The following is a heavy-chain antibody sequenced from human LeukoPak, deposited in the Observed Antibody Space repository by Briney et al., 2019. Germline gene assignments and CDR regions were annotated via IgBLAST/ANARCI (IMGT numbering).Heavy chain of an antibody. Sequence: GGSLRLSCAASGFTFSNYWMHWVRQAPGKGLVWVSSISSSSSYIYYADSVKGRFTISRDNAKNSLYLQMNSLRAEDTAVYYCARDYYDSSGYYRFDYWGQGTLVTVSS. D-gene: IGHD3-22*01. CDR3: ARDYYDSSGYYRFDY. CDR1: GFTFSNYW. CDR2: ISSSSSYI. J-gene: IGHJ4*02. V-gene: IGHV3-21*01.